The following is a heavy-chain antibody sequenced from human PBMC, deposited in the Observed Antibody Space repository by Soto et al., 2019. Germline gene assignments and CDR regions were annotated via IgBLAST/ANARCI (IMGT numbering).Heavy chain of an antibody. Sequence: PSETLAITCTFSGASLNNYYWSWARQPAGKGLEWVGRIYTSGSTNYNPSLESRVTMSVDTSKNQFSLKLSSVTAADTAVHYCARGSLAPDYWGKGNLVTVSS. J-gene: IGHJ4*02. CDR3: ARGSLAPDY. CDR2: IYTSGST. D-gene: IGHD1-26*01. V-gene: IGHV4-4*07. CDR1: GASLNNYY.